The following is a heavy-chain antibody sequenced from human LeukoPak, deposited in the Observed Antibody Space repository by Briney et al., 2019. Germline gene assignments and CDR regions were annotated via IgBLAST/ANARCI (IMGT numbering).Heavy chain of an antibody. Sequence: GGSLRLSCAASGFTFSSYSMNWVRQAPGKGLEWVSSISSSSSYIYYADSVKGRFTISRDNAKNSVYLQMNSLRPEDTAVYYCSRDRLGGLDLWGQGTLVTVSS. CDR2: ISSSSSYI. V-gene: IGHV3-21*01. D-gene: IGHD5-12*01. J-gene: IGHJ5*02. CDR1: GFTFSSYS. CDR3: SRDRLGGLDL.